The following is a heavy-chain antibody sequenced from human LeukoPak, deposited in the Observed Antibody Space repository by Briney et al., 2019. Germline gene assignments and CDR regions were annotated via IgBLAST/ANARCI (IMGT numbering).Heavy chain of an antibody. CDR2: IHYSGVT. CDR1: GDSMNRGSYF. D-gene: IGHD2-8*02. CDR3: ARLLGHAY. J-gene: IGHJ4*02. Sequence: SETLSLTCTVSGDSMNRGSYFWGWIRQPPGKGLEWIGGIHYSGVTYYNPSLKSRVTTSKDTSKSQFSLKLTSVTAADTAVYHCARLLGHAYWGQGILVAVSS. V-gene: IGHV4-39*01.